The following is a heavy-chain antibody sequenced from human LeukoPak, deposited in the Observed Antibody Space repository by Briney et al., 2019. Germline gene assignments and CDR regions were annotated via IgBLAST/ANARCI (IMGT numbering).Heavy chain of an antibody. D-gene: IGHD6-19*01. V-gene: IGHV3-48*03. Sequence: PGGSLRLSCAASGFTFSSYEMNWVRQAPGKGLEWVSYISDSGTTIYYAESVKGRFTISRDNAKNSLYLQMNSLRAEDTAVYYCVRDHSGWSLDPWGQGTLVTVSS. CDR2: ISDSGTTI. CDR3: VRDHSGWSLDP. CDR1: GFTFSSYE. J-gene: IGHJ5*02.